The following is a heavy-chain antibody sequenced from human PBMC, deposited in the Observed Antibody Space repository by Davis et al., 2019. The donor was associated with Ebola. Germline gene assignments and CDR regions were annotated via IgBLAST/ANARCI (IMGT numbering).Heavy chain of an antibody. V-gene: IGHV3-20*01. D-gene: IGHD2-2*01. CDR3: AKCDTTCSYSWLDP. CDR2: INWNGGST. Sequence: GESLKISCAASGFTFSSYAMSWVRQAPGKGLEWVSGINWNGGSTGYADSVKGRFTISRDNAKNTLFLQMNSLRPDDTAVYHCAKCDTTCSYSWLDPWGQGTLVTVSS. J-gene: IGHJ5*02. CDR1: GFTFSSYA.